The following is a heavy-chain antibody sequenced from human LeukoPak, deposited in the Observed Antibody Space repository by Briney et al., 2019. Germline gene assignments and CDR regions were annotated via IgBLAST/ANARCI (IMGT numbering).Heavy chain of an antibody. CDR1: GGSFSGYY. D-gene: IGHD2-15*01. CDR2: INHSGST. CDR3: ARGRGYCSGGSCYHIDY. Sequence: SETLSLTCAVYGGSFSGYYWSWIRQPPGKGLEWIGEINHSGSTNYNPFLKSRVTISVGTSKNQFSLKLSSVTAADTAVYYCARGRGYCSGGSCYHIDYWGQGTLVTVSS. V-gene: IGHV4-34*01. J-gene: IGHJ4*02.